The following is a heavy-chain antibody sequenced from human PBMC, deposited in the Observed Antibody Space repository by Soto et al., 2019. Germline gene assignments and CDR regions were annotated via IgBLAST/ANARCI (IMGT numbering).Heavy chain of an antibody. Sequence: PSETLSLTCTVSGGSISSGGYYWGWIRHPPGKGLEWIGTVYYNENTYYNPSLRSRVAISVDTAKNQFSLNLRSVTAADTAVYFCARRERYYGSPGWFDPWGQGTLVTVSS. V-gene: IGHV4-39*01. D-gene: IGHD3-10*01. CDR1: GGSISSGGYY. J-gene: IGHJ5*01. CDR2: VYYNENT. CDR3: ARRERYYGSPGWFDP.